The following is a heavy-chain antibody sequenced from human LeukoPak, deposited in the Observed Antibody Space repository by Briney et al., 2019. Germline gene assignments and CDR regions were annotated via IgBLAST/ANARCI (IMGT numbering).Heavy chain of an antibody. Sequence: GGSLRLSCAASGFTFSSYWMSWVRQAPGKGLEWVANIKQDGSEKYYVDSVKGRFTISRDNSKNTLYLQMNSLRAEDTAVYYCAKDTLYYDSSGENDYWGQGTLVTVSS. CDR1: GFTFSSYW. J-gene: IGHJ4*02. CDR3: AKDTLYYDSSGENDY. V-gene: IGHV3-7*01. D-gene: IGHD3-22*01. CDR2: IKQDGSEK.